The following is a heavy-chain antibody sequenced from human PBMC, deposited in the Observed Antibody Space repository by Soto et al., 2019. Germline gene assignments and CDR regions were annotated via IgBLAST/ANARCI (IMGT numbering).Heavy chain of an antibody. CDR2: INAGNGNT. J-gene: IGHJ4*02. CDR1: GYTFTSYA. D-gene: IGHD2-15*01. Sequence: ASVKVSCKASGYTFTSYAMHWVRQAPGQRLEWMGWINAGNGNTKYSQKFQGRVTITRDTSASTAYMELSSLRSEDTAVYYCARERCSGGSCYSDYWGQGTLVTVSS. CDR3: ARERCSGGSCYSDY. V-gene: IGHV1-3*01.